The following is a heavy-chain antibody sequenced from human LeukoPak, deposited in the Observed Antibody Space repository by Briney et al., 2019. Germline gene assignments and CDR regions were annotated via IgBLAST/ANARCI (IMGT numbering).Heavy chain of an antibody. CDR3: ARPAGALRYFDWLLPDNNWFDP. CDR1: GYTFTGYY. J-gene: IGHJ5*02. D-gene: IGHD3-9*01. V-gene: IGHV1-2*02. CDR2: INPNSGGT. Sequence: ASVKVSCKASGYTFTGYYMHWVRQAPGQGLEWMGWINPNSGGTNYAQRFQGRVTMTRDTSISTAYMELSRLRSDDTAVYYCARPAGALRYFDWLLPDNNWFDPWGQGTLVTVSS.